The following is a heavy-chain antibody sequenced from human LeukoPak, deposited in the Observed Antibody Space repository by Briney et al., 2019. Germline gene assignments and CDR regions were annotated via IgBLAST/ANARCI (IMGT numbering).Heavy chain of an antibody. CDR2: ISYSGST. Sequence: SETLSLTCAVYGGSFSGYYWGWIRQPPGKGPEWIGSISYSGSTFYNPSLKSRLTISVDTSKNQFSLKLSSLTAADTAVFYCARLSPYLGSGSSAFPDDFWGQGTLVTVSS. CDR3: ARLSPYLGSGSSAFPDDF. D-gene: IGHD3-10*01. V-gene: IGHV4-39*01. J-gene: IGHJ4*02. CDR1: GGSFSGYY.